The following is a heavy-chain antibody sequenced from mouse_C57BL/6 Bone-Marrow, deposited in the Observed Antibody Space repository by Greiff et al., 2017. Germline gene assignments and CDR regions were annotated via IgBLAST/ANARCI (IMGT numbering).Heavy chain of an antibody. CDR3: ASRAYYSNSMDY. D-gene: IGHD2-5*01. CDR1: GYTFTDYN. V-gene: IGHV1-22*01. CDR2: INPNNGGT. Sequence: VQLQQSGPELVKPGASVKMSCKASGYTFTDYNMHWVKQSHGKSLEWIGYINPNNGGTSYNQKFKGKATLTVNKSSSTAYMELRSLTSEDSAVYYCASRAYYSNSMDYWGQGTSVTVSS. J-gene: IGHJ4*01.